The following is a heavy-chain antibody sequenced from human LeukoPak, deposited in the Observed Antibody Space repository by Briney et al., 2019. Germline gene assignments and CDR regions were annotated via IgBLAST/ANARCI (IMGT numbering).Heavy chain of an antibody. V-gene: IGHV3-9*01. CDR1: GFTFDDYA. CDR3: ARRRYFDY. J-gene: IGHJ4*02. Sequence: GGSLRLSCAASGFTFDDYAMHWVRQAPGKGLEWVSGISWNSGSIGYADSVKGRFTISRDNAKNSLYLQMNSLRAEDTAVYYCARRRYFDYWGQGTLVTVSS. CDR2: ISWNSGSI.